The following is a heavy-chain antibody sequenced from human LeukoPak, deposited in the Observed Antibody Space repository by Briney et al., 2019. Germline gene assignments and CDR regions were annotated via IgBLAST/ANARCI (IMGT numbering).Heavy chain of an antibody. D-gene: IGHD3-22*01. CDR2: ILFDGSNT. CDR3: TKGQAKYYYDSTAYYILDF. V-gene: IGHV3-30*02. Sequence: PGGPRRLSCAVSGFNFSSFGMDWVRRAPGKGLEWLAFILFDGSNTCYAEPNKGRLTISRHTSHNTLYLHVNSLIPDNTPAYYYTKGQAKYYYDSTAYYILDFWGQGTLVTVSS. J-gene: IGHJ4*01. CDR1: GFNFSSFG.